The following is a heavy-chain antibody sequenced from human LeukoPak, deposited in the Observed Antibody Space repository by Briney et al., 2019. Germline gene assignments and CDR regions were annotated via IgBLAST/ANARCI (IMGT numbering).Heavy chain of an antibody. V-gene: IGHV3-74*01. CDR2: INDGGTYT. D-gene: IGHD3-22*01. CDR3: ASDYYDRSQY. J-gene: IGHJ4*02. CDR1: GFAFREYW. Sequence: GGSLRLSCAASGFAFREYWMHWVRQTPGTGLMWVARINDGGTYTAYADSVKGRFTVSRDNAENTLYLQMNSLRAEDTAVYYCASDYYDRSQYWGQGTLVTVSS.